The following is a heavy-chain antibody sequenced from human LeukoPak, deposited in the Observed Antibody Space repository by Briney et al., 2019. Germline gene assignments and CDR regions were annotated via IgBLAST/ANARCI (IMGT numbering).Heavy chain of an antibody. CDR1: GGSFSGYS. CDR2: INHSGST. Sequence: SETLSLTCAVYGGSFSGYSWSWIRQPPGKGLEWIGEINHSGSTNYNPSLTSRVTISVDTSTNKFSLKLSSVTAADTAVYYCAXXXXXXTPPIAARNWFDPWGQGTLVTVSS. D-gene: IGHD6-13*01. CDR3: AXXXXXXTPPIAARNWFDP. V-gene: IGHV4-34*01. J-gene: IGHJ5*02.